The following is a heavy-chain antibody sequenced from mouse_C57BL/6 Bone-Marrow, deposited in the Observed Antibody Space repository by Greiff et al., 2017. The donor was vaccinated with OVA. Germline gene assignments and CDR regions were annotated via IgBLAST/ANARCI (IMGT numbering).Heavy chain of an antibody. J-gene: IGHJ2*01. CDR2: IYPGSGST. Sequence: VKLMESGAELVKPGASVKMSCKASGYTFTSYWITWVKQRPGQGLEWIGDIYPGSGSTNYNEKFKSKATLTVDTSSSTAYMQLSSLTSEDSAVYYCARLYYYGSSYYFDYWGQGTTLTVSS. V-gene: IGHV1-55*01. D-gene: IGHD1-1*01. CDR3: ARLYYYGSSYYFDY. CDR1: GYTFTSYW.